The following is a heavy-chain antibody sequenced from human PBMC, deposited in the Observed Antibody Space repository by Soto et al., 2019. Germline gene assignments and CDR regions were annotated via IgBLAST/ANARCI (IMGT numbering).Heavy chain of an antibody. V-gene: IGHV1-69*06. CDR2: IIPIFGTA. D-gene: IGHD1-7*01. J-gene: IGHJ6*02. CDR3: ARYEKVTGTPFPYYYYGMDV. Sequence: QVQLVQSGAEVKKPGSSVKVSCKASGGTFSSYAISWVRQAPGQGLEWMGGIIPIFGTANYAQKFQGRVTITADKSTSTAYMELSSLRSEDTAVYYCARYEKVTGTPFPYYYYGMDVWGQGTTVTVSS. CDR1: GGTFSSYA.